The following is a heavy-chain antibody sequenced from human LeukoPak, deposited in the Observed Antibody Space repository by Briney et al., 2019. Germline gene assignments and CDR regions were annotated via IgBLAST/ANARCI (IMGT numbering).Heavy chain of an antibody. J-gene: IGHJ2*01. D-gene: IGHD5-18*01. CDR3: ASLTEKLWYSHFDL. CDR2: IKQDGSEK. V-gene: IGHV3-7*03. Sequence: GGSLRLSCAASGFTFSSYWMSWVRQAPGKGLEWVANIKQDGSEKYYVDSVKGRFTISRDNAKNSPYLQMNSLRAEDTAVYYCASLTEKLWYSHFDLWGRGTLVTVSS. CDR1: GFTFSSYW.